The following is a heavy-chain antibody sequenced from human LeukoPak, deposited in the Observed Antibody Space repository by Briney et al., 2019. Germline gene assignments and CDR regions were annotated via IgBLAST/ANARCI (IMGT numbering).Heavy chain of an antibody. J-gene: IGHJ4*02. CDR2: IYYSGST. D-gene: IGHD5-24*01. CDR3: ARARGMATILPFDY. V-gene: IGHV4-61*01. CDR1: GGSASSGSYY. Sequence: PSETLSLTCTVSGGSASSGSYYWSWIRQPPGKGLEWIGYIYYSGSTNYNPSLKSRVTISVDTAKNQFSLKLSSVTAADTAVYYCARARGMATILPFDYWGQGTLVTVSS.